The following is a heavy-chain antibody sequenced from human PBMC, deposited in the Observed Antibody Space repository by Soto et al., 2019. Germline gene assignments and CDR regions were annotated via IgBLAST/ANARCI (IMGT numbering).Heavy chain of an antibody. V-gene: IGHV4-34*01. J-gene: IGHJ5*02. Sequence: PSETLSLTCDVYGGSFSGYIWTWIRQTPGKGLQWIGQINHSGSANYNPSLKSRVTISVDKSKNQFSLKLSSVTAADTAVCYCARALYSGSYLGWFDPWGQGTLVTVSS. D-gene: IGHD3-10*01. CDR2: INHSGSA. CDR1: GGSFSGYI. CDR3: ARALYSGSYLGWFDP.